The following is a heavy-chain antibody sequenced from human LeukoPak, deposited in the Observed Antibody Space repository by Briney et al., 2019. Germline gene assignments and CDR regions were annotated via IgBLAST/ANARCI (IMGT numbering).Heavy chain of an antibody. CDR1: GFTFSSYW. CDR3: ARDGNAECYRWCHYYYMDV. Sequence: PGGSLRLSCTATGFTFSSYWTHWVRQAPGKGLEWVSRINSDGSSTEYADAVKGRFTISRDNTKNTLSLQMNSLRAEDTAIYYCARDGNAECYRWCHYYYMDVWGKGTTVTVSS. CDR2: INSDGSST. V-gene: IGHV3-74*01. J-gene: IGHJ6*03. D-gene: IGHD2-8*01.